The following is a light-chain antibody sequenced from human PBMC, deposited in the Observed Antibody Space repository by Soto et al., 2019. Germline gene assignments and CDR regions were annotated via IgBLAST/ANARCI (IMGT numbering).Light chain of an antibody. J-gene: IGKJ2*01. Sequence: DIQMTQSPFSLSASIGDRVTITCRASQTIGNYLNWYQQIPGKAPKLLIYAASSLRSGVPSRFSVSGSGTDFTLIISSLQPEDFATYYCQQSYSIPYTFGQGTKLEIK. V-gene: IGKV1-39*01. CDR3: QQSYSIPYT. CDR2: AAS. CDR1: QTIGNY.